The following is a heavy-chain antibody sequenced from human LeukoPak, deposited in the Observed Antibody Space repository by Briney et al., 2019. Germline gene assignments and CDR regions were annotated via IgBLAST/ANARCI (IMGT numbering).Heavy chain of an antibody. D-gene: IGHD5-18*01. Sequence: GGSLRLSCAASGFTFSSYAMSWVRQAPGKGLEWVSATSGSGGSTYYADSVKGRFTISRDNSKNTLYLQMNSLRAEDTAVYYCAKSGGGIQLWLRFYFDYWGQGTLVTVSS. V-gene: IGHV3-23*01. CDR2: TSGSGGST. J-gene: IGHJ4*02. CDR3: AKSGGGIQLWLRFYFDY. CDR1: GFTFSSYA.